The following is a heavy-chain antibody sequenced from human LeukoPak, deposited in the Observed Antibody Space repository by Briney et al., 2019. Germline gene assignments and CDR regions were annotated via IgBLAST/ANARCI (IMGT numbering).Heavy chain of an antibody. CDR3: ARGSKDLAGLRYVYYYGMDV. CDR1: GGSFSGYY. Sequence: SETLSLTCAVYGGSFSGYYWSWIRQPPGKGLEWIGEINHSGSTNYNPSLKSRVTISVDTSKNQFSLKLSSVTAADTAVYYCARGSKDLAGLRYVYYYGMDVWGQGTTVTVSS. CDR2: INHSGST. D-gene: IGHD5-12*01. V-gene: IGHV4-34*01. J-gene: IGHJ6*02.